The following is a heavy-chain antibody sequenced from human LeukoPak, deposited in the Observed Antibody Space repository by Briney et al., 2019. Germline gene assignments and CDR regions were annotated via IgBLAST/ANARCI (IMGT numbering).Heavy chain of an antibody. CDR2: IIPIFGTP. Sequence: GGSLRLSCAASGGTFSSYPITWVRQAPGQGLEWMGGIIPIFGTPNYAQRFEGRVTITADESTSTAYMELSSLRSEDTAVYFCARGLLPNYYYYGMDVWGQGTTVTVSS. CDR3: ARGLLPNYYYYGMDV. J-gene: IGHJ6*02. V-gene: IGHV1-69*01. CDR1: GGTFSSYP. D-gene: IGHD2/OR15-2a*01.